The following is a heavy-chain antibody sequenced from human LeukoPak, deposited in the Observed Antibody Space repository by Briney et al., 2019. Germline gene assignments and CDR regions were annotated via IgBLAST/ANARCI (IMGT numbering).Heavy chain of an antibody. V-gene: IGHV1-18*01. CDR2: SSGYNGDT. D-gene: IGHD1-26*01. CDR1: GYIFTSYG. CDR3: ARDLGGATAFDY. J-gene: IGHJ4*02. Sequence: GASVKVSCKASGYIFTSYGISWVRQAPGQGLEWMGWSSGYNGDTNYAQNFQGRVTMTTDTSTNTAYMELRSLRFDDTAVYYCARDLGGATAFDYWGQGTLVTVSS.